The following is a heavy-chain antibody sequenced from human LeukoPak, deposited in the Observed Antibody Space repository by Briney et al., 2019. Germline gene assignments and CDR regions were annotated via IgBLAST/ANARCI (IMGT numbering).Heavy chain of an antibody. CDR1: GFPFNSYA. Sequence: PGGSLRLSCAASGFPFNSYAVSWVRQAPGKGLEWVSYISRSSSSIYYADSVKGRFTISRDNAKNSVYLQMNSLSDEDTAVYRCARDYGDHGEYFDCWGQGTLVTVSS. CDR3: ARDYGDHGEYFDC. CDR2: ISRSSSSI. V-gene: IGHV3-48*02. J-gene: IGHJ4*02. D-gene: IGHD4-17*01.